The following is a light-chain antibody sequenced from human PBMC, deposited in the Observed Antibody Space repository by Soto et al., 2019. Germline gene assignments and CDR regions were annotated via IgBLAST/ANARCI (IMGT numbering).Light chain of an antibody. CDR2: EVT. CDR1: SCDIGSYNR. V-gene: IGLV2-14*01. J-gene: IGLJ1*01. CDR3: SSYTNINTRACV. Sequence: QSALTQPASVSGSPGQSITISCTGTSCDIGSYNRVSWYQQHPGKAPKLIIYEVTARPSGVSNRFSGSKSGNTASLTISGLQAEDEAEYYCSSYTNINTRACVFXTGTKVTVL.